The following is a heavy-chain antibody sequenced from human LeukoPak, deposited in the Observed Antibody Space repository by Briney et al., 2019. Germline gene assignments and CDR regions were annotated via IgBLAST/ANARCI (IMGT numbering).Heavy chain of an antibody. V-gene: IGHV3-53*01. CDR2: IYSGGST. Sequence: GGSLRLSCAASGFTFSSYAMSWVRQAPGKGLEWVSVIYSGGSTYYADSVKGRFTISRDNSKNTLYLQMNSLRAEDTAVYYCARGAQDHSGYGYYYYYMDVWGKGTTVTVSS. J-gene: IGHJ6*03. CDR3: ARGAQDHSGYGYYYYYMDV. CDR1: GFTFSSYA. D-gene: IGHD5-12*01.